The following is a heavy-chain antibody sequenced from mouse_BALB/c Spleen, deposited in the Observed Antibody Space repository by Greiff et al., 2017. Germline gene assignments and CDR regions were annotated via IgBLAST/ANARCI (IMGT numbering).Heavy chain of an antibody. Sequence: EVHLVESGGGLVQPGGSRKLSCAASGFTFSSFGMHWVRQAPEKGLEWVAYISSGSSTTYYADTVKGRFTISRDNTKNTLFLQMTSLRSEDTAMCYCARAGSLRHDAMDYWGQGTSVTVSS. CDR2: ISSGSSTT. V-gene: IGHV5-17*02. J-gene: IGHJ4*01. CDR3: ARAGSLRHDAMDY. D-gene: IGHD2-12*01. CDR1: GFTFSSFG.